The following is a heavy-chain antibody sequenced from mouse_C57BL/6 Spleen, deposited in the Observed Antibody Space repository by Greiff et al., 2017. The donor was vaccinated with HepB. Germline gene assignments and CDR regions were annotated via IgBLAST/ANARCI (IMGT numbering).Heavy chain of an antibody. CDR2: IDPSDSET. Sequence: VQLQQPGAELVRPGSSVKLSCKASGYTFTSYWMHWVKQRPIQGLEWIGNIDPSDSETHYNQKFKDKATLTVDKSSSTAYMQLSSLTSEDSAVYYCARFHGSSVYYAMDYWGQGTSVTVSS. CDR1: GYTFTSYW. V-gene: IGHV1-52*01. CDR3: ARFHGSSVYYAMDY. J-gene: IGHJ4*01. D-gene: IGHD1-1*01.